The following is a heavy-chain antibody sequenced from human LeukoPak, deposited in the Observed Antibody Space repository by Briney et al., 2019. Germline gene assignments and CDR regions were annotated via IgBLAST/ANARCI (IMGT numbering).Heavy chain of an antibody. V-gene: IGHV1-58*01. D-gene: IGHD5-18*01. CDR1: GFTLTSSA. CDR2: IVVGSGNT. CDR3: AADRSGYSYGLDYYYYYGMDV. Sequence: ASVKVSCKASGFTLTSSAVQWVRQARGQRLEWIGWIVVGSGNTNYAQKFQERVTITRDMSTSTAYMELSSLRSEDTAVYYCAADRSGYSYGLDYYYYYGMDVWGQGTTVTVSS. J-gene: IGHJ6*02.